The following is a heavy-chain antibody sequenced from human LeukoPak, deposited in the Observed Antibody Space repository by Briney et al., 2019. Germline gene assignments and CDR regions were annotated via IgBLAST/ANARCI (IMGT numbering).Heavy chain of an antibody. J-gene: IGHJ5*02. CDR3: ARYSSSELRNWFDP. D-gene: IGHD6-6*01. CDR2: IYYSGST. Sequence: SETLSLTCTVSGYSISSGYYWGWIRQPPGKGLEWIGSIYYSGSTYYNPSLKSRVTISVDTSKNQFSLKLSSVTAADTAVYYCARYSSSELRNWFDPWGQGTLVTVSS. V-gene: IGHV4-38-2*02. CDR1: GYSISSGYY.